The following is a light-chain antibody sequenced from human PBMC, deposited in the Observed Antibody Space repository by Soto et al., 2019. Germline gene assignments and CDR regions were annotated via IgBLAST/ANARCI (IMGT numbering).Light chain of an antibody. CDR1: SSDVGGYDY. CDR2: EVS. CDR3: SSYSLSTAYL. V-gene: IGLV2-14*01. Sequence: QSVLTQPASVSGSPGQSITISCTGTSSDVGGYDYVSWYQIHPGKAPRLMVFEVSNRPSGVSYRFSGSKSGNTASLTISGLQAEDEADYFCSSYSLSTAYLFGTGTKVTVL. J-gene: IGLJ1*01.